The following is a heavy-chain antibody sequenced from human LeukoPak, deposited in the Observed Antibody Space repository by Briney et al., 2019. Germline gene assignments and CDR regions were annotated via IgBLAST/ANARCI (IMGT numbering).Heavy chain of an antibody. D-gene: IGHD1-1*01. J-gene: IGHJ6*02. CDR1: GGSISSYY. V-gene: IGHV4-59*08. CDR3: ARTTKNYGMDV. Sequence: SETLSLTCTVSGGSISSYYWSWIRQPPGKGLEWIGYIYYSGSTDYNPSLKSRVTISVDTSKNQFSLKLSSVTAADTAVYYCARTTKNYGMDVWGQGTTVTVSS. CDR2: IYYSGST.